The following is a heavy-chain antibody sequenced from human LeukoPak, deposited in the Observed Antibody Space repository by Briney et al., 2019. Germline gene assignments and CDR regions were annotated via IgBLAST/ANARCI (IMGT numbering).Heavy chain of an antibody. CDR3: ARESAYYDFWSGSNGFDY. CDR1: GGSISSSSYY. V-gene: IGHV4-39*07. Sequence: NPAETLSLTCTVSGGSISSSSYYWGWIRQPPGKGLEWIGSIYYSGSTYYNPSLKSRVTISVDTSKNQFSLKLSSVTAADTAVYYCARESAYYDFWSGSNGFDYWGQGTLVTVSS. D-gene: IGHD3-3*01. J-gene: IGHJ4*02. CDR2: IYYSGST.